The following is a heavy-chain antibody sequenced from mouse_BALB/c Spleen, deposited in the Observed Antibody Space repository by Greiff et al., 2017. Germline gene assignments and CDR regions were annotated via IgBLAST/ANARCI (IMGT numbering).Heavy chain of an antibody. D-gene: IGHD2-4*01. V-gene: IGHV1-80*01. J-gene: IGHJ4*01. Sequence: VKLMESGAELVRPGSSVKISCKASGYAFSSYWMNWVKQRPGQGLEWIGQIYPGDGDTNYNGKFKGKATLTADKSSSTAYMQLSSLTSEDSAVYFCASDYDYERGAMDYWGQGTSVTVSS. CDR1: GYAFSSYW. CDR2: IYPGDGDT. CDR3: ASDYDYERGAMDY.